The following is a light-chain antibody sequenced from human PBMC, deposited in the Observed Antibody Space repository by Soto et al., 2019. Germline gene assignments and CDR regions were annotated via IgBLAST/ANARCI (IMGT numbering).Light chain of an antibody. Sequence: QSVLTQPPSASGSPGQSVTISCTGTSGDIGGYDYVSWYQQHPGKAPKLIIYEVTRRPSGVPDRFSGSRSGNTASLTVSGLQAEDEAIYFCNSYADDNLIFGGGTKLTVL. CDR3: NSYADDNLI. J-gene: IGLJ2*01. V-gene: IGLV2-8*01. CDR2: EVT. CDR1: SGDIGGYDY.